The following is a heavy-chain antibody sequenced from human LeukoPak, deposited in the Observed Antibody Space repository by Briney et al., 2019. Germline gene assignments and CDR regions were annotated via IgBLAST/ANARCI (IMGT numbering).Heavy chain of an antibody. CDR2: ISAYNGNT. CDR3: ARGYCSGGSCYYWFDP. V-gene: IGHV1-18*01. J-gene: IGHJ5*02. D-gene: IGHD2-15*01. Sequence: ASVKVSCKASGYTFTSYGISWVRQAPGQGLEWMGWISAYNGNTNYAQKLQGRVTMTTDTSTSTAYMELRSLRSDDTAVYYCARGYCSGGSCYYWFDPWGQGTLVTVSS. CDR1: GYTFTSYG.